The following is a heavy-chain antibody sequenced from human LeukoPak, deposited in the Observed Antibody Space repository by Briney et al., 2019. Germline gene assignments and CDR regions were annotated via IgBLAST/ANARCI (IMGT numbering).Heavy chain of an antibody. CDR1: GFTFDDYA. CDR3: AKDIGMVIAARPIYYYGMDV. V-gene: IGHV3-43*02. J-gene: IGHJ6*02. CDR2: ISGDGGST. D-gene: IGHD6-6*01. Sequence: GSLRLSCAASGFTFDDYAMHWVRQAPGKGLEWVSLISGDGGSTYYADSVKGRFTISRDNSKNSLYLQMNSLRTEDTALYYCAKDIGMVIAARPIYYYGMDVWGQGTTVTVSS.